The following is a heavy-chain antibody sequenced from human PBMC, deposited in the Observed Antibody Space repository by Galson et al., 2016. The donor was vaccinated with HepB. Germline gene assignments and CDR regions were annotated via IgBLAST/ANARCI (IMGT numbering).Heavy chain of an antibody. CDR1: GFTFSRQW. CDR3: STLRDFWSG. V-gene: IGHV3-74*01. CDR2: IKSDGSNI. J-gene: IGHJ4*02. Sequence: SLRLSCAASGFTFSRQWMYWVRQAPGKGLAWVSQIKSDGSNINYADSVKGRFTISRDNAGNTLYLQMNSLRAEDTAVYYCSTLRDFWSGWGQGTLVIVSP. D-gene: IGHD3-3*01.